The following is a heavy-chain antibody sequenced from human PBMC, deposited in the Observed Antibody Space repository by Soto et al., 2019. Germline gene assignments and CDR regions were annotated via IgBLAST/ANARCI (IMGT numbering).Heavy chain of an antibody. V-gene: IGHV1-3*01. D-gene: IGHD4-17*01. CDR1: GYTFTTYA. J-gene: IGHJ5*02. CDR3: ARDWGTTTVSLNWFDP. CDR2: INAGNGNT. Sequence: ASVKVSCKASGYTFTTYAMHWVRQAPGQRLEWMGWINAGNGNTKYSQKFQGRVTTTRDTSASTAYMELSSLRSEDTAVYYCARDWGTTTVSLNWFDPWGQGTLVTVSS.